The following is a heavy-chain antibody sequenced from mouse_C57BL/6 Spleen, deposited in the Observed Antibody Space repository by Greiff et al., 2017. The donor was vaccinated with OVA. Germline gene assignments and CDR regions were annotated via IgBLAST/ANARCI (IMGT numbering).Heavy chain of an antibody. D-gene: IGHD2-4*01. V-gene: IGHV1-26*01. Sequence: VQLQQSGPELVKPGASVKISCKASGYTFTDYYMNWVKQSHGKSLEWIGDINPNNGGTSYNQKFKGKATLTVDKSSSTAYMELRSLTSEDSAVYYCARCYYDYDGRGYAMDYWGQGTSVTVSS. CDR2: INPNNGGT. J-gene: IGHJ4*01. CDR3: ARCYYDYDGRGYAMDY. CDR1: GYTFTDYY.